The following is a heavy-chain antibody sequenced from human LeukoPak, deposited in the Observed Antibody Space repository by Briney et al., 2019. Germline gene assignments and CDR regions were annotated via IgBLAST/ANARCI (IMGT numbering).Heavy chain of an antibody. CDR2: IRGSGDYT. V-gene: IGHV3-23*01. CDR3: ARDGSGFHNRYFDY. Sequence: GGSLRLSCAASGFTFSSYAMTWVRQAPGKGLEWVSSIRGSGDYTFYADSVKGRFTISRDNAKNSLYLQMNSLRDEDTAVYYCARDGSGFHNRYFDYWGQGTLVTVSS. J-gene: IGHJ4*02. D-gene: IGHD3-10*01. CDR1: GFTFSSYA.